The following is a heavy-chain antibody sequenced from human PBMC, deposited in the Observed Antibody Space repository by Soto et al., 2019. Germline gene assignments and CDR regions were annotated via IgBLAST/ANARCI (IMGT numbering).Heavy chain of an antibody. D-gene: IGHD6-6*01. CDR1: GGSISSGGYY. V-gene: IGHV4-31*03. CDR2: IYYSGST. Sequence: SETLSLTCTVSGGSISSGGYYWSWIRQHPGKGLEWIGYIYYSGSTYYNPSLKSRVTISVDTSKNQFSLRLSSVTAADTAVYYCAREISSSEAFDIWGQGTMVTVSS. J-gene: IGHJ3*02. CDR3: AREISSSEAFDI.